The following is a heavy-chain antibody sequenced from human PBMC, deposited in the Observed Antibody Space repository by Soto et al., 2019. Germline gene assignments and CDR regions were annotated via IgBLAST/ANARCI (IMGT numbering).Heavy chain of an antibody. Sequence: SETLSLTCAVYGGSFSGYYWSWIRQPPGKGLEWIGEINHSGSTNYNPSLKSRVTISEDTSKNQFSLKLSSVTAADTAVYYCARGPGTMAKIDYWGQGTLVTRLL. CDR3: ARGPGTMAKIDY. CDR2: INHSGST. D-gene: IGHD3-10*01. V-gene: IGHV4-34*01. CDR1: GGSFSGYY. J-gene: IGHJ4*02.